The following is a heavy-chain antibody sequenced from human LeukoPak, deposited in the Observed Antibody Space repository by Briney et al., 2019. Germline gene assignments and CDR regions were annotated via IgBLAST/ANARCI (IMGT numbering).Heavy chain of an antibody. J-gene: IGHJ4*02. CDR3: AAHWYSSGWYLGY. Sequence: SETLSLSCRASGGSIRSYYWSWIRQPPGKGLEYIGYIHHSGGTNNNPSLESRVNISIDTAKNQFSLKLNSVTAADTALYYCAAHWYSSGWYLGYGGQGTLVTVSS. D-gene: IGHD6-19*01. V-gene: IGHV4-59*01. CDR2: IHHSGGT. CDR1: GGSIRSYY.